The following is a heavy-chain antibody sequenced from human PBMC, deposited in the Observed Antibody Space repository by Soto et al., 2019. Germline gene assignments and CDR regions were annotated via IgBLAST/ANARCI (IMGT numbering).Heavy chain of an antibody. V-gene: IGHV4-4*02. J-gene: IGHJ4*02. CDR3: ARTLYCDDDCFSFDS. D-gene: IGHD2-21*02. CDR2: IFHSGTT. Sequence: QVQLQESGPGLVRPSGTLSLTCAVSGASVSSGDWWSWVRQPPGERLEWIGEIFHSGTTNYNPSLTRRVTISVAKSKNQFSLQLSSLTAADTAVYYCARTLYCDDDCFSFDSWGPGTLVTVSS. CDR1: GASVSSGDW.